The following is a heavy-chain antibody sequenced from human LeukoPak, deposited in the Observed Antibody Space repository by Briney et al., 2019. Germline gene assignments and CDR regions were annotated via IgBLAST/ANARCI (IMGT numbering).Heavy chain of an antibody. Sequence: GESLKISCKGSGYSFTSYWISWVRQMPGKGLEWVGRIYPCDSYTNYRPSFQGHVTISADKSISTAHLQWSSLKASDTAMYYCARSGEIYCSGGSCYFKNWFDPWGQGTLVTVSS. CDR2: IYPCDSYT. V-gene: IGHV5-10-1*01. CDR1: GYSFTSYW. CDR3: ARSGEIYCSGGSCYFKNWFDP. D-gene: IGHD2-15*01. J-gene: IGHJ5*02.